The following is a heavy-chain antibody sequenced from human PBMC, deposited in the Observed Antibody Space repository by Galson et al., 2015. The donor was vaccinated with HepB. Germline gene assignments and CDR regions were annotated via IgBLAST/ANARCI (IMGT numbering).Heavy chain of an antibody. CDR1: GYTFTSYY. V-gene: IGHV1-46*01. D-gene: IGHD2-15*01. CDR2: INPSGGST. J-gene: IGHJ4*02. CDR3: ARAPRYCSGGSPGGCWPFDY. Sequence: SVKVSCKASGYTFTSYYMHWVRQAPGQGLEWMGIINPSGGSTSYAQKFQGRVTMTRDTSTSTVHMELSSLRSEDTAVYYCARAPRYCSGGSPGGCWPFDYWGQGTLVTVSS.